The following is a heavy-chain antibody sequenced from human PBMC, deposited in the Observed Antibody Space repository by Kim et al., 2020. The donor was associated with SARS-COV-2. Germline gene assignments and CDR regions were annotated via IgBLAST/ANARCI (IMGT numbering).Heavy chain of an antibody. CDR1: GFTFSSYD. CDR2: IGTAGDT. Sequence: GGSLRLSCAVSGFTFSSYDMHWVRQATGKGLEWVSAIGTAGDTYYPGSVKGRFTISRENAKNSLYLQMNSLRAGDTAVYYCARGGKTVTTFYYYYGMDVWGQGTTVTVSS. V-gene: IGHV3-13*04. CDR3: ARGGKTVTTFYYYYGMDV. J-gene: IGHJ6*02. D-gene: IGHD4-17*01.